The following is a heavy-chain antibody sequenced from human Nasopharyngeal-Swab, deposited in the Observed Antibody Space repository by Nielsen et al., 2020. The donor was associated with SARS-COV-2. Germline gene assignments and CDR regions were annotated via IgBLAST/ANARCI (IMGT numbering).Heavy chain of an antibody. D-gene: IGHD2-2*01. J-gene: IGHJ5*02. CDR2: INHSGST. CDR3: ARGSLRRYCSSTSCYASSWFDP. V-gene: IGHV4-34*01. Sequence: RQAPGKGLEWIGEINHSGSTNYNPSLKSRVTISVDTSKNQFSLKLSSVTAADTAVYYCARGSLRRYCSSTSCYASSWFDPWGQGTLVIVSS.